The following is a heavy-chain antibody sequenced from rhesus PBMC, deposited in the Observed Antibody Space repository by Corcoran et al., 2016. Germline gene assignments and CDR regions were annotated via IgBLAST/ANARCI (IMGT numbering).Heavy chain of an antibody. V-gene: IGHV4-127*01. D-gene: IGHD2-21*01. Sequence: QVQLQESGPGLVKPSEPLSLTCAVSGYSISSGYGWSWIRQPPWKVLEWIGYIGSSSGSTNYNPSLKSRVTISKDTSKNQFYLKLSSVTAADTAVYYCARVWYYWYFDLWGPGTPITISS. J-gene: IGHJ2*01. CDR3: ARVWYYWYFDL. CDR2: IGSSSGST. CDR1: GYSISSGYG.